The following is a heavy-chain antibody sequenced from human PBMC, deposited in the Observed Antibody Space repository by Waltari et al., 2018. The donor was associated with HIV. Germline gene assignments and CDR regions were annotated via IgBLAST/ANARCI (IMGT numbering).Heavy chain of an antibody. Sequence: EVQLVESGGDLVEPGGSLRLSCAASGFSFSDAWLTWVRQAPGKGLEWVGRIKTKAAGETTDYSPPVKGRFTISRDDSKNTLFLHMSSLKPEDTALYFCTIEWRVLPHVAYWGQGTLVTVSS. J-gene: IGHJ4*02. CDR3: TIEWRVLPHVAY. D-gene: IGHD3-10*01. V-gene: IGHV3-15*01. CDR1: GFSFSDAW. CDR2: IKTKAAGETT.